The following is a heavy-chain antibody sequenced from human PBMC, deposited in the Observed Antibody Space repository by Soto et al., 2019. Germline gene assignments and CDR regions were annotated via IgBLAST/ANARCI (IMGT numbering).Heavy chain of an antibody. CDR2: IGPESGAT. CDR1: GYTFTGHY. CDR3: GRGRSGQIVVFY. Sequence: AAVKVSCKASGYTFTGHYIHWVRQAPEQGPEWMGEIGPESGATRYAQRVQGRVTVTRDVSITTVYMELNNLSPDDTAVYYCGRGRSGQIVVFYWGQGTPVTVSS. J-gene: IGHJ4*02. V-gene: IGHV1-2*02. D-gene: IGHD1-26*01.